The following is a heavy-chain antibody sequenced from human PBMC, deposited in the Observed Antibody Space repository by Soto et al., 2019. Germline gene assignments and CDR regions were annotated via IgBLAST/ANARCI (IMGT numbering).Heavy chain of an antibody. J-gene: IGHJ4*02. V-gene: IGHV1-3*01. CDR1: GYTFISYA. CDR2: INAGNGNT. CDR3: ARCPTVTAQTLFDY. Sequence: QVQLVQSGAEVKKPGASVKVSCKASGYTFISYAMHWVRQAPGQRFEWMGWINAGNGNTEYSQKFQGRVTINRDTSASTAYMELSSLRSEDTAVYYCARCPTVTAQTLFDYWGQGTRVTVSS. D-gene: IGHD4-17*01.